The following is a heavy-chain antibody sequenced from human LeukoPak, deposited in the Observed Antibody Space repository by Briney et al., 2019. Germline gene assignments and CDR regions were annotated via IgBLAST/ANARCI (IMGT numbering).Heavy chain of an antibody. D-gene: IGHD6-13*01. CDR2: IYSGGST. J-gene: IGHJ3*02. Sequence: GGSLRLSCAASGFTVSSNYMSWVRQAPGKGLEWVSVIYSGGSTYYADSVKGRFTISRDNSKNTLYLQMNSLRAEDTAVYYCARWGIAAAPPRAFDIWGQGTMVTVSS. V-gene: IGHV3-66*01. CDR1: GFTVSSNY. CDR3: ARWGIAAAPPRAFDI.